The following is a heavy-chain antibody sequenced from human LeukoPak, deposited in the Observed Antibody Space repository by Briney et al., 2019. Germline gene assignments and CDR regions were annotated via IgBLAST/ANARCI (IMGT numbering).Heavy chain of an antibody. CDR2: VSYDGSDK. Sequence: GGSLRLSCTASGFNFRGYAMYWVRQAPGKGLGWVAVVSYDGSDKNYADSVKGGFTISRDNSQNTLYLQMNSLRVEDTAVYYCARSQMVRGVTPFYYFDFWGQGTLVTVSS. V-gene: IGHV3-30*04. CDR1: GFNFRGYA. J-gene: IGHJ4*02. D-gene: IGHD3-10*01. CDR3: ARSQMVRGVTPFYYFDF.